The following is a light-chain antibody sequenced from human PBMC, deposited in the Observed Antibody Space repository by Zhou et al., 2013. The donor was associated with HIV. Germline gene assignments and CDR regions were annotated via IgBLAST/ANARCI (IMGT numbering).Light chain of an antibody. Sequence: EIILTQSPGTLSLSAGERATLSCTASQSLTSSYLAWYQQKPGQAPRLLIYGASSRATGIPDRFSGSGSGTDFTLTISRLEPEDFAVYYCQQYGSSPLTFGQGTKVEIK. CDR2: GAS. CDR3: QQYGSSPLT. V-gene: IGKV3-20*01. J-gene: IGKJ1*01. CDR1: QSLTSSY.